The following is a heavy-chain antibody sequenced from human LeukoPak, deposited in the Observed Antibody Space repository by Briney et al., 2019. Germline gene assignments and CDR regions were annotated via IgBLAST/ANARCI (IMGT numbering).Heavy chain of an antibody. V-gene: IGHV4-59*01. J-gene: IGHJ4*02. CDR2: IYYDGYP. CDR1: GASLSSYF. CDR3: AGTELGYCTVTGCPLES. D-gene: IGHD2-8*02. Sequence: PSETLSLTCNVSGASLSSYFWSWLRQPPGKGLEWIGYIYYDGYPNYSPSLRSRITISVEKSKSQFSLNLRSVTAADTALYFCAGTELGYCTVTGCPLESWGQGTLVTVSS.